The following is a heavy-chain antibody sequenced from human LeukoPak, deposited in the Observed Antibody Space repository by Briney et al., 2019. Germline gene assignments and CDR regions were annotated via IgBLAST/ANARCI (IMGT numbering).Heavy chain of an antibody. CDR2: INPNNGGT. CDR3: ARDGDIGTHDY. J-gene: IGHJ4*02. V-gene: IGHV1-2*02. Sequence: ASVKVSCKASGYTFTGYYMHWVRQAPGQGLEWMGWINPNNGGTNYAQKFQGRVTMTRDTSISTAYMELSRLRSDDTAVYYCARDGDIGTHDYWGQGTLVTVSS. CDR1: GYTFTGYY. D-gene: IGHD5-12*01.